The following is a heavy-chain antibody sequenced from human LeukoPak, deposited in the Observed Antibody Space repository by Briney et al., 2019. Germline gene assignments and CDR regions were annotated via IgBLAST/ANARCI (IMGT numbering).Heavy chain of an antibody. D-gene: IGHD3-9*01. CDR3: TTANDSL. J-gene: IGHJ2*01. CDR2: ISSSGGNT. V-gene: IGHV3-23*01. Sequence: GGSLRLSCAASGFTFSSYSMSWVRQAPGKGLEWVSSISSSGGNTYYPDSVKGRFTISRDNSKNTMYLQMNSLRAEDTAVYYCTTANDSLWGRGTVVTVSS. CDR1: GFTFSSYS.